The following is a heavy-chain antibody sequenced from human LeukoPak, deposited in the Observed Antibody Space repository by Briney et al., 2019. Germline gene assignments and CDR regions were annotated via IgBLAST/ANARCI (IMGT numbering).Heavy chain of an antibody. CDR2: ISGSGGDT. Sequence: PGGSLRLSXAAAGFTFSSYPMSWVRQAPGKGLEWVSAISGSGGDTYYADSVKGRFTISRDNSKNTLYLQMNSLRAEDTALYYCATSSGWYPKYFDYWGQGTLVTVSS. D-gene: IGHD6-19*01. J-gene: IGHJ4*02. V-gene: IGHV3-23*01. CDR3: ATSSGWYPKYFDY. CDR1: GFTFSSYP.